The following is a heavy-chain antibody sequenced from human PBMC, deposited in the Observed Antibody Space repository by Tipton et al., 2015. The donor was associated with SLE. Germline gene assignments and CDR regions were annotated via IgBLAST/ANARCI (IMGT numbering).Heavy chain of an antibody. CDR1: GFTFDDFA. D-gene: IGHD3-3*01. CDR2: IGWDSRNI. J-gene: IGHJ4*02. Sequence: RSLRLSCAASGFTFDDFAMNWVRQAPGKGLEWVSGIGWDSRNIGYADSVNGRFTVSRDNAKNYLYLQMTSLRPEDTALYYCAKGAGFELWRGYPAFWGQGTLVTVSS. V-gene: IGHV3-9*01. CDR3: AKGAGFELWRGYPAF.